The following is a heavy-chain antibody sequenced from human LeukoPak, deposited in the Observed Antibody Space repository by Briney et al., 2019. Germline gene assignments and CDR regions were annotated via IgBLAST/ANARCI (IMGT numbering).Heavy chain of an antibody. CDR1: GGSFSGYY. D-gene: IGHD5-24*01. CDR3: ARDRRRWLIDY. J-gene: IGHJ4*02. CDR2: INHSGST. Sequence: PSETLSLTCAVYGGSFSGYYWSWIRQPPGKGLEWIGEINHSGSTNYNPSLKSRVTISVDTSKNQFSLKLSSVTAADTAVYYCARDRRRWLIDYWGQGTLVTVSS. V-gene: IGHV4-34*01.